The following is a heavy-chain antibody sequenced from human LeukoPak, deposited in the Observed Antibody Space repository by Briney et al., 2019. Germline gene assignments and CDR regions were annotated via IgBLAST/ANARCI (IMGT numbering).Heavy chain of an antibody. J-gene: IGHJ4*02. CDR2: INPNSGGT. CDR1: GYTFTGYY. V-gene: IGHV1-2*02. CDR3: ARGLVSAAHLYAFSY. D-gene: IGHD2-2*02. Sequence: VASVKVSCKASGYTFTGYYMHWVRQAAGQGLEWMGWINPNSGGTNYAQKFQGRVTMTRDTSISTAHMELSRLRSDDTAVYYCARGLVSAAHLYAFSYWGQGTLVTVSS.